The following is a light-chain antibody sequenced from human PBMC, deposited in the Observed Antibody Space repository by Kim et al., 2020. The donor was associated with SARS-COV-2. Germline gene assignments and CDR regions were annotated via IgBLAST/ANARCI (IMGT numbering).Light chain of an antibody. CDR2: GNT. CDR1: RSNIGADYD. V-gene: IGLV1-40*01. Sequence: VTISRTGNRSNIGADYDVHWYQQVPGTAPKLLIYGNTDRPSGVPDRFSASKSGTSASLAITGLQTDDEADYYCQSFDNSLSGPVVFGGGTKLTVL. J-gene: IGLJ2*01. CDR3: QSFDNSLSGPVV.